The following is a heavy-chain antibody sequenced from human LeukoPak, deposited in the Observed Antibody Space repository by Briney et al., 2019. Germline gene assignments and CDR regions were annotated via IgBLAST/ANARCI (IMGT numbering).Heavy chain of an antibody. CDR1: GFTFSNYG. D-gene: IGHD3-10*01. CDR2: TDTSGRYV. V-gene: IGHV3-21*06. J-gene: IGHJ3*02. CDR3: ARGRSITLLRGVAMSDGFDI. Sequence: PGGSLRLSCAASGFTFSNYGMNWVRQAPGKGLEWVSFTDTSGRYVYYGDSVKGRFTISRDNAKNLFFLQMNGLRAEDTALYYCARGRSITLLRGVAMSDGFDIWGQGAMVAVSS.